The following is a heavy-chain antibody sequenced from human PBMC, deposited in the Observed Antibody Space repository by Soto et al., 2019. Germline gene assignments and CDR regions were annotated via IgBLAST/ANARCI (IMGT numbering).Heavy chain of an antibody. V-gene: IGHV4-31*03. D-gene: IGHD1-26*01. CDR2: IYHSGMT. CDR1: GGSISTGGYY. CDR3: ATVRWELHDAFDI. J-gene: IGHJ3*02. Sequence: QVQLQESGPGLVKPSQTLYLTCTVSGGSISTGGYYWSWIRQHPGRGLEWIGYIYHSGMTYSNPSLQSRVAISIDTSKNQFSLKLSSVTAADTAVYYCATVRWELHDAFDIWGQGTMVSVSS.